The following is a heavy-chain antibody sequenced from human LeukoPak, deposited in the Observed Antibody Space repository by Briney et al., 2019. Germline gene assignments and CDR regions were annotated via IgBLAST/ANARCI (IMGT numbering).Heavy chain of an antibody. D-gene: IGHD2-8*01. CDR3: ATEYCTNGVCYIREYFQH. CDR1: GFTFSGYW. V-gene: IGHV3-7*01. CDR2: IKQDGGEK. Sequence: GGSLRLSCAASGFTFSGYWMSWVRQAPGRGLEWVANIKQDGGEKYYVDSVKGRFTVSRDNAKNSLYLQMNSLRAEDTAVYYCATEYCTNGVCYIREYFQHWGQGTLVTVSS. J-gene: IGHJ1*01.